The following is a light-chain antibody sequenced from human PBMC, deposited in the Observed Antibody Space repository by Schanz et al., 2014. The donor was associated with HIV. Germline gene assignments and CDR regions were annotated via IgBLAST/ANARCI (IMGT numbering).Light chain of an antibody. CDR1: SSDVGGYDF. J-gene: IGLJ2*01. V-gene: IGLV2-14*03. CDR3: SSYTGSSSVI. CDR2: DVT. Sequence: QSALTQPASVSGSPGQSITISCTGTSSDVGGYDFVSWYQQHPGKAPKLMIYDVTNRPPGVSNRFSGSKSGNTASLTISGLQAEDEADYYCSSYTGSSSVILGGGTKLTVL.